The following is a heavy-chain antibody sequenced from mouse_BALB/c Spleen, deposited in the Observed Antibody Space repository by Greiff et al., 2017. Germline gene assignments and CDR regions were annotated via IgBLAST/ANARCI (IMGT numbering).Heavy chain of an antibody. CDR1: GFTFSSYT. CDR3: ARHQTTVYAMDY. Sequence: EVQLVESGGGLVQPGGSLKLSCAASGFTFSSYTMSWVRQTPEKRLEWVAYISNGGGSTYYPDTVKGRFTIARDNANNTLYLQMSSLKSEDTAMYYGARHQTTVYAMDYWGQGTSVTVSS. V-gene: IGHV5-12-2*01. J-gene: IGHJ4*01. CDR2: ISNGGGST. D-gene: IGHD1-1*01.